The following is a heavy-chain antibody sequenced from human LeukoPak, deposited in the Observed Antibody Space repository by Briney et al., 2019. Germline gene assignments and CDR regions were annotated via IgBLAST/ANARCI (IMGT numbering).Heavy chain of an antibody. CDR3: ARVYVVAVSAQRGAFDY. D-gene: IGHD2-21*01. CDR2: ISATGDNT. J-gene: IGHJ4*02. CDR1: GFTFSSYA. V-gene: IGHV3-23*01. Sequence: GGSLRLSCAASGFTFSSYAMSWVRQAPGRGPEWVSAISATGDNTYNADSVKGRFTISRDNAKNTVHLQMNSLTAKDTAVYFCARVYVVAVSAQRGAFDYWGQGVLVTVSS.